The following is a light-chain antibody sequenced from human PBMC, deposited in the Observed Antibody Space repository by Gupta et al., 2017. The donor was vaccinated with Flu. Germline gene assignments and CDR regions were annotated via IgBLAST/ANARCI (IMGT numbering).Light chain of an antibody. V-gene: IGLV1-51*02. Sequence: QSVLTQPPSASADPGQKLTISCSGSSSNIGNNYVSWYQQLPGTAPKLLIYENNKRPSGIPDRFSGSKSGTSATLGITGLQAGDEADYYCGTWDSSLSAGVFGTGTKVTVL. CDR3: GTWDSSLSAGV. CDR2: ENN. CDR1: SSNIGNNY. J-gene: IGLJ1*01.